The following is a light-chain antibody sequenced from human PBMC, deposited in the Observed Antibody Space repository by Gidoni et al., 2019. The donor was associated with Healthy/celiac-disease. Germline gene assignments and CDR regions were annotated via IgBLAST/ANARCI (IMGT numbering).Light chain of an antibody. Sequence: ELVLPPSPATLSLSPGERATLSCRASQSVSSSYLAWYQQKPGQAPRLLIYGASSRATGIPDRFSGSGSGTDFTLTISRLEPEDFAVYYCQQYGSSPPWPFGQGTKVEIK. J-gene: IGKJ1*01. CDR1: QSVSSSY. V-gene: IGKV3-20*01. CDR2: GAS. CDR3: QQYGSSPPWP.